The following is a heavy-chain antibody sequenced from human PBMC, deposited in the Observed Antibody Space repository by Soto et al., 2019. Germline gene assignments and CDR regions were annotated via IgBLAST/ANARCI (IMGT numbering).Heavy chain of an antibody. CDR2: IYYSGST. CDR3: ASRIQLWWYFDY. V-gene: IGHV4-39*01. CDR1: GGSISSSTYY. Sequence: PSETLSLTCTVSGGSISSSTYYWGWILQPPGKGLEWIGSIYYSGSTYYNPSLKSRVTISVDTSKNQFSLKLSSVNAADTAVYYCASRIQLWWYFDYWGQGTLVTVSS. D-gene: IGHD5-18*01. J-gene: IGHJ4*02.